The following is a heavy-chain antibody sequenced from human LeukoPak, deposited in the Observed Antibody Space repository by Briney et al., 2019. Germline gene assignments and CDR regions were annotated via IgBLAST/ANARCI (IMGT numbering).Heavy chain of an antibody. D-gene: IGHD3-22*01. CDR1: GGSFSGYY. J-gene: IGHJ4*02. CDR2: INHSGST. CDR3: ARAARPDYYDSPFDY. V-gene: IGHV4-34*01. Sequence: PSETLSLTCAVYGGSFSGYYWSWIRQPPGKGLEWIGEINHSGSTNYNPSLKSRVTISVDTSKNQFSLKLSSVTAADTAVYYCARAARPDYYDSPFDYWGQGTLVTVSS.